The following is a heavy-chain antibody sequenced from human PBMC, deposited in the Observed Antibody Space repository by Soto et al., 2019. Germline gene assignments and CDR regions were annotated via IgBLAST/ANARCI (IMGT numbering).Heavy chain of an antibody. D-gene: IGHD1-26*01. CDR2: IYPGDSDT. Sequence: PVESLKISCKGSGYIFTSYWICCFRQMPGKGLEWMGIIYPGDSDTRYSPPFQGQVTISADKSISTAYLQWSSLKASDTAMYYCARHVVGATIVDYWGQGTLVTVSS. V-gene: IGHV5-51*01. J-gene: IGHJ4*02. CDR1: GYIFTSYW. CDR3: ARHVVGATIVDY.